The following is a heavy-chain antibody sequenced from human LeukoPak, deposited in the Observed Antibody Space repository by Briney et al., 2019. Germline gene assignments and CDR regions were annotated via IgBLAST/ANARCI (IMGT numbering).Heavy chain of an antibody. CDR1: GFSVSENY. J-gene: IGHJ5*01. CDR3: ASSLIGGVAGDS. V-gene: IGHV3-66*01. Sequence: GGSLRLSCVASGFSVSENYMNWVRQAPGKGLEWVAVIYSGAGTYHADSVKDRFTISRDNSKNTLYPQMNSLRAEDTAVYYCASSLIGGVAGDSWGHGTLVTVS. D-gene: IGHD3-16*01. CDR2: IYSGAGT.